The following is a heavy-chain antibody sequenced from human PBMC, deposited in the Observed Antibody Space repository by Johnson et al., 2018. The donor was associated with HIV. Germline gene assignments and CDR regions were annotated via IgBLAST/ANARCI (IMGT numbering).Heavy chain of an antibody. J-gene: IGHJ3*01. CDR2: IKQDGSER. D-gene: IGHD3-16*01. CDR1: GFTFSSYW. CDR3: ARGRGALDV. Sequence: VQLVESGGGVVQPGRSLRLSCAASGFTFSSYWMSWVRQAPGKGLEWVANIKQDGSERYYVDSVEGRFAISRNNAKNSLQLQMDSLKAEDTAVYFCARGRGALDVWGQGTMVIVSS. V-gene: IGHV3-7*03.